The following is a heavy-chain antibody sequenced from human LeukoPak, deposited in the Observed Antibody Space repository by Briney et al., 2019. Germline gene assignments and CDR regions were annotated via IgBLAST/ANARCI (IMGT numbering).Heavy chain of an antibody. J-gene: IGHJ5*02. CDR1: GFIFSNYL. CDR3: AKDWGGWTA. CDR2: ITGDGSNT. V-gene: IGHV3-74*01. Sequence: GGSLRLSCAGSGFIFSNYLIHWVRQAPGKGLVWVSRITGDGSNTLYAGSVQGRFTISRDNAKNTVYLQMNGLRAEDTAVYYCAKDWGGWTAWGQGTLVTVSS. D-gene: IGHD3-16*01.